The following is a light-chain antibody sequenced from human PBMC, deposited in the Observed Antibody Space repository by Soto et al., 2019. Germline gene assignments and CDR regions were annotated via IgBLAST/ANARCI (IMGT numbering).Light chain of an antibody. V-gene: IGLV1-44*01. Sequence: QSVLTQPPSASGTPGQRVTFSCSGSGANIGRHTVNWYQQVPGTAPKLMIYDVSTRPSGVSDRFSGSKSGNTASLTISGLRAEDEADYYCGSYTTSSNYVFGTGTKVTVL. CDR2: DVS. CDR1: GANIGRHT. CDR3: GSYTTSSNYV. J-gene: IGLJ1*01.